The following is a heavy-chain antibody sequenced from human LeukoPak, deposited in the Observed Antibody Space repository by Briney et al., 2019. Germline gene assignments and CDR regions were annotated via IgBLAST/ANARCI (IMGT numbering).Heavy chain of an antibody. V-gene: IGHV4-61*01. CDR3: ATDYSNFYGMDV. D-gene: IGHD4-11*01. J-gene: IGHJ6*02. CDR2: IQNSATT. Sequence: SGTLSLTCTVSGGSVNSGSYFWSWFRQPPGRGLEWIGYIQNSATTNYNPSLESRVTIFVYSSKDQFSLRVTSVTAADTAVYYCATDYSNFYGMDVWGPGTTVTDS. CDR1: GGSVNSGSYF.